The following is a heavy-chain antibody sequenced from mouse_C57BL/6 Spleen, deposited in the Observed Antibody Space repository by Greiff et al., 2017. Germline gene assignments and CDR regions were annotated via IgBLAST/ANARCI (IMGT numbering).Heavy chain of an antibody. V-gene: IGHV1-82*01. CDR2: IYPGDGDT. Sequence: VQRVESGPELVKPGASVKISCKASGYAFSSSWMNWVKQRPGKGLEWIGRIYPGDGDTNYNGKFKGKATLTEDKSSRSAYMQLSSLTSADSAVYFCARNWDVGAMDYWGQGTSVTVSS. J-gene: IGHJ4*01. CDR1: GYAFSSSW. D-gene: IGHD4-1*01. CDR3: ARNWDVGAMDY.